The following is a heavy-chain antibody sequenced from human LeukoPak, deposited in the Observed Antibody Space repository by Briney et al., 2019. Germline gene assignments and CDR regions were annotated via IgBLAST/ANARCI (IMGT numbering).Heavy chain of an antibody. CDR1: GGSISSSSYY. CDR2: IYYSGST. CDR3: ARAADYYDSSGYYLIDY. D-gene: IGHD3-22*01. V-gene: IGHV4-39*07. J-gene: IGHJ4*02. Sequence: PSETLSLTCTVSGGSISSSSYYWGWIRQPPGKGLEWIGRIYYSGSTYYNPSLKSRVTISVDTSKNQFSLELSSVTAADAAVYYCARAADYYDSSGYYLIDYWGQGTLVTVSS.